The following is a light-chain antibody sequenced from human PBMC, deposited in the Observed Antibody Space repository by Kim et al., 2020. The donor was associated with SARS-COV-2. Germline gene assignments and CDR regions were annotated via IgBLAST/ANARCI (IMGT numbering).Light chain of an antibody. CDR1: QNVRRSY. CDR3: QQYGTSPLT. V-gene: IGKV3-20*01. Sequence: EILLTQSPGTLSLSPGERATLSCRASQNVRRSYLAWYQEKPGQAPRLLISGASSRATGIPDRFSGSGSGTDFTLTISSLEPEDFAIYYCQQYGTSPLTFGGGTKVDI. J-gene: IGKJ4*01. CDR2: GAS.